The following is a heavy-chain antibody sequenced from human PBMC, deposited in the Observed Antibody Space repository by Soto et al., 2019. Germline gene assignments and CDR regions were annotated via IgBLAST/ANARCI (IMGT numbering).Heavy chain of an antibody. CDR3: ARVPDY. J-gene: IGHJ4*02. D-gene: IGHD2-2*01. CDR2: IYYSGST. CDR1: GGSLSSYY. Sequence: SETLSLTCVVSGGSLSSYYWSWIRQPPGKGLEWIGYIYYSGSTNYNPSLKSRVTISIDRSKNQFSLKLSSVTAADTAVYYCARVPDYWAQGILVTVSS. V-gene: IGHV4-59*12.